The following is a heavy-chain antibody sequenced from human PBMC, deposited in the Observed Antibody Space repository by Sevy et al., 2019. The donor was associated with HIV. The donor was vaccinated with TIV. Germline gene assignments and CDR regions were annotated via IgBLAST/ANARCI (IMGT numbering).Heavy chain of an antibody. CDR3: ARGVYSSGWFDP. D-gene: IGHD6-19*01. J-gene: IGHJ5*02. Sequence: SGKVSCKASGGTFSSYAISWVRQAPGQGLEWMGGIIPIFGTANYAQKFQGRVTITADESTSTAYMELSSLRSEDMAVYYCARGVYSSGWFDPWGQGTLVTVSS. V-gene: IGHV1-69*13. CDR2: IIPIFGTA. CDR1: GGTFSSYA.